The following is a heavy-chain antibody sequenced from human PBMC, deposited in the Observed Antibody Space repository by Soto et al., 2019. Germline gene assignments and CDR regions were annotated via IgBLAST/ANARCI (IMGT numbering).Heavy chain of an antibody. Sequence: GGSLRLSCAASGFTFSSYAMSWVRQAPGKGLEWVSAISGSGGSTYYADSVKDRFTISRDNSKNTLYLQMNSLRAEDTAVYYCAKAPFDYGDYGDAFDIWGQGTMVTVSS. D-gene: IGHD4-17*01. CDR3: AKAPFDYGDYGDAFDI. J-gene: IGHJ3*02. V-gene: IGHV3-23*01. CDR2: ISGSGGST. CDR1: GFTFSSYA.